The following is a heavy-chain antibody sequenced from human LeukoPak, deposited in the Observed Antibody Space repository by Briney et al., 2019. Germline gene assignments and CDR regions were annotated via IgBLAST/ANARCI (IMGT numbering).Heavy chain of an antibody. CDR2: IYAGGTT. D-gene: IGHD3-22*01. J-gene: IGHJ4*02. Sequence: GGSLRLSCTASGFSVSGNFTTWVRQAPGKGLEWISFIYAGGTTSYADSVKGRFTLSRNNSKNTIYLQLNSLRVEDTAVYYCARGRSRSSSGWYFDYWGQGTLVTVSS. CDR1: GFSVSGNF. CDR3: ARGRSRSSSGWYFDY. V-gene: IGHV3-53*01.